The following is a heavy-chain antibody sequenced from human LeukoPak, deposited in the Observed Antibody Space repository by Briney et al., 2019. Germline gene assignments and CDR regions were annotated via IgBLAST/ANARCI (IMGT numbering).Heavy chain of an antibody. CDR2: IYQSGST. V-gene: IGHV4-38-2*01. D-gene: IGHD6-19*01. CDR1: VYSLSIGYY. CDR3: GRAISTVAGGGTFDY. J-gene: IGHJ4*02. Sequence: PSETLSLTCAVSVYSLSIGYYWGWIRQPPGKGLEWIGRIYQSGSTYYNPSLKSRVTISVDTSKNQFSMKLSSVTAADTAVNYCGRAISTVAGGGTFDYWGQGTLVTVSS.